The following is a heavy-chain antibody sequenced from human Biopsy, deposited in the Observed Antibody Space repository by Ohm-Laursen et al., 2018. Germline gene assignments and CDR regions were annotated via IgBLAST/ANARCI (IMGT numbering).Heavy chain of an antibody. Sequence: SDTLSLTCTVSAGSINSNDYYWGWIRQAPGKGLEWLGSVPYSGATYYNPPLTRRATISVDPAKIQFFLKLRTATAADTAVYYCARPLRGGEYEGFDLWGPGTMVSVSP. CDR2: VPYSGAT. D-gene: IGHD4-17*01. CDR3: ARPLRGGEYEGFDL. CDR1: AGSINSNDYY. V-gene: IGHV4-39*01. J-gene: IGHJ3*01.